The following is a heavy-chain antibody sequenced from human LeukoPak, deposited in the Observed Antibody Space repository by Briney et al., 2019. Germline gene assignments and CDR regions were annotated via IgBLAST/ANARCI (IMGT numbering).Heavy chain of an antibody. CDR2: ISWNSGSI. V-gene: IGHV3-9*01. CDR3: AKDLGYCSSTSCYTGFDY. Sequence: GGSLRLSCAASGFTFDDYAMHWVRQAPGKGLERVSGISWNSGSIGYADSVKGRFTISRDNAKNSLYLQMNSLRAEDTALYYCAKDLGYCSSTSCYTGFDYWGQGTLVTVSS. J-gene: IGHJ4*02. CDR1: GFTFDDYA. D-gene: IGHD2-2*02.